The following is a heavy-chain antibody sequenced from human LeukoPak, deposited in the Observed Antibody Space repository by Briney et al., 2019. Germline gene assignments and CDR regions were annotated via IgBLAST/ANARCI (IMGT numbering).Heavy chain of an antibody. CDR1: GDSVSTYY. V-gene: IGHV4-59*02. Sequence: SETLSLTCTTSGDSVSTYYWSWIRQSPGKGLEWIGDVNLSGSTNYNPSLNYNPSLKSRVSISIDTSKNQFSLKLSSVTAADTAVYYCARGVWLARDYWGQGTLVTVSS. J-gene: IGHJ4*02. D-gene: IGHD6-19*01. CDR3: ARGVWLARDY. CDR2: VNLSGST.